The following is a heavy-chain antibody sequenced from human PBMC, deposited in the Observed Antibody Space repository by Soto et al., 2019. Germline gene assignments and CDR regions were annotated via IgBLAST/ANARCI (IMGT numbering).Heavy chain of an antibody. D-gene: IGHD3-3*01. CDR2: IYYSGST. CDR3: ARTYYDFWSGYYPYTDYYYYMDV. Sequence: SETLSLTSTVSGGSISSYYWSWIRQPPGKGLEWIGYIYYSGSTNYNPSLKSRVTISVDTSKNQFSLKLSSVTAADTAVYYCARTYYDFWSGYYPYTDYYYYMDVWGKGTTVTVSS. V-gene: IGHV4-59*08. J-gene: IGHJ6*03. CDR1: GGSISSYY.